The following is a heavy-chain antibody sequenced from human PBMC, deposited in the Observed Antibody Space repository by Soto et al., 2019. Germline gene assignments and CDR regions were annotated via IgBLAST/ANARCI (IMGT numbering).Heavy chain of an antibody. Sequence: SETLSLTCTVSGGSISSSSYYWGWIRQPPGKGLEWIGSIYYSGSTYYNPSLKSRVTISVDTSKNQFSLKLSSVTAADTAVYYCARQSPYYDFWSGSIEEPHYYYYYGMDVWGQGTTVTVSS. V-gene: IGHV4-39*01. CDR1: GGSISSSSYY. D-gene: IGHD3-3*01. CDR3: ARQSPYYDFWSGSIEEPHYYYYYGMDV. CDR2: IYYSGST. J-gene: IGHJ6*02.